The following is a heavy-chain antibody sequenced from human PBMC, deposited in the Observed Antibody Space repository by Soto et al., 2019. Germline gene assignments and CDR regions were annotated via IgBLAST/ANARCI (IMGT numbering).Heavy chain of an antibody. CDR3: AKALYGGFTY. CDR2: ISGSGDST. D-gene: IGHD3-10*01. CDR1: GFTFSVYA. J-gene: IGHJ4*02. Sequence: EVRLLESGGGLVQPGGSLRLSCAASGFTFSVYAMSWVRQAPGKGLEWVSGISGSGDSTHYADSVKGRFTVSRDNSKSMLYLQTNSLSAEDTAIYYSAKALYGGFTYWGQGPLVTVSS. V-gene: IGHV3-23*01.